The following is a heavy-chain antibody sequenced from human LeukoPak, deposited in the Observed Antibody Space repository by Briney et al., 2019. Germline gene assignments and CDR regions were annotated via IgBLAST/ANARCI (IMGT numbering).Heavy chain of an antibody. J-gene: IGHJ4*02. CDR3: ASSYYYDSSGYFDY. CDR1: GFTFSSYA. Sequence: PGRSLRLSCAASGFTFSSYAMHWVRQAPGKGLEWVAVISYDGSNKYYADSVKGRFTISRDNSKNTLYLQMNSLRAEDTAVYYCASSYYYDSSGYFDYWGQGTLVTVSS. D-gene: IGHD3-22*01. V-gene: IGHV3-30-3*01. CDR2: ISYDGSNK.